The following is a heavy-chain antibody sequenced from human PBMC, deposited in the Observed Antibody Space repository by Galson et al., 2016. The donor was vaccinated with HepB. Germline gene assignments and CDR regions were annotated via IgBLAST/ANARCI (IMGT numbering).Heavy chain of an antibody. D-gene: IGHD2-21*02. CDR2: ASYDGSNN. V-gene: IGHV3-30-3*01. J-gene: IGHJ5*02. CDR3: ARDANLAYCRGDCYWFDH. Sequence: SLRLSCAASGFTFSSYGMHWVRQAPGKGLEWVAVASYDGSNNYYPDSVKDRFTVSRDNSKNTLYLQMNSLRTEDTAVYYCARDANLAYCRGDCYWFDHWGPGTLVTVSS. CDR1: GFTFSSYG.